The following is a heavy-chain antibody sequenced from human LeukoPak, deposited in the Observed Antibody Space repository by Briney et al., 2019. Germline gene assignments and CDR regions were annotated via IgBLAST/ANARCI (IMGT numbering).Heavy chain of an antibody. V-gene: IGHV3-23*01. CDR3: AKDPPTVMANAFHI. CDR2: ISGSGGTT. D-gene: IGHD5-18*01. Sequence: GGSLRLSCAASGFTFSSYGMSWVRQAPGKGLEWVSSISGSGGTTYYADSVKGRFTISRDNSKNALYLQMNSLRADDTAVYSCAKDPPTVMANAFHIWGQGTMVTVS. J-gene: IGHJ3*02. CDR1: GFTFSSYG.